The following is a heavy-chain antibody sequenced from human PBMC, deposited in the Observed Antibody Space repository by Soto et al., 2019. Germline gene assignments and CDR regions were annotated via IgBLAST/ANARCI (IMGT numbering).Heavy chain of an antibody. Sequence: PGGSLRLSCASSGFTFSSYAMSWVRQAPGKGLEWVSAISGSGGSTYYADSVKGRFTISRDNSKNTLYLQMNSLRAEDTAVYYCAKPPTTVTTSGFLPVGYWGQGTLVTVSS. D-gene: IGHD4-17*01. J-gene: IGHJ4*02. CDR1: GFTFSSYA. V-gene: IGHV3-23*01. CDR3: AKPPTTVTTSGFLPVGY. CDR2: ISGSGGST.